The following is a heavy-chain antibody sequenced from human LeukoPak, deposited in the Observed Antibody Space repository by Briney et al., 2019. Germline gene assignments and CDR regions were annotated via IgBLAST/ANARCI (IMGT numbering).Heavy chain of an antibody. J-gene: IGHJ5*02. D-gene: IGHD7-27*01. Sequence: ASVKVSCTASGYTFTSYGISWVRQAPGQRLEWMGWISAYNGNTNYAQKLQGRVTMTTDTSTSTAYMELRSLRSDDTAVYYCARDGLGRDWFDPWGQGTLVTVSS. V-gene: IGHV1-18*01. CDR3: ARDGLGRDWFDP. CDR2: ISAYNGNT. CDR1: GYTFTSYG.